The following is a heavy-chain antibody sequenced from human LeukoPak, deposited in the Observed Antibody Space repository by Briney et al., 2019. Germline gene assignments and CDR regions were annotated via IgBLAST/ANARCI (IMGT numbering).Heavy chain of an antibody. CDR3: ARTFSPHQYYDFWSGYYYYGMDV. CDR2: IKQDGSEK. CDR1: GFTFSSYW. J-gene: IGHJ6*02. V-gene: IGHV3-7*01. D-gene: IGHD3-3*01. Sequence: GSLRLSCAASGFTFSSYWMSWVRQAPGKGLEWVANIKQDGSEKYYVDSVKGRFTISRDNAKNSLYLQMNSLRAEDTAVYYCARTFSPHQYYDFWSGYYYYGMDVWGQGTTVTVSS.